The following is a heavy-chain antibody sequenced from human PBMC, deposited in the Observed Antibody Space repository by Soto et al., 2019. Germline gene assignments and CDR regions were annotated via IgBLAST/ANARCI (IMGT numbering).Heavy chain of an antibody. CDR3: ARHPPAVYYYGMDV. Sequence: QVQLVQSGAEVKKPGSSVKVSCKASGGTFSSYAISWVRQAPGQGLEWMGGIIPIFGTANYAQKFQGRVTITADESMSTAYMELSSLRSEDTAVYYCARHPPAVYYYGMDVWGQGTTVTVSS. CDR1: GGTFSSYA. CDR2: IIPIFGTA. V-gene: IGHV1-69*12. J-gene: IGHJ6*02.